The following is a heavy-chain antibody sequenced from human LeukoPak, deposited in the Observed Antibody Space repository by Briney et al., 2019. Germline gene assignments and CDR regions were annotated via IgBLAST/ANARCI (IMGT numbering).Heavy chain of an antibody. D-gene: IGHD1-26*01. Sequence: PGESLRLSCAASGFTFSTSWMHWVRQAPGKGLVWVSRMNSDGSRTNHADSVKGRLTISRDNAKNTLYLQMNSLRAEDTAVYYCARALGSPLDYWGQGTLVIVSS. V-gene: IGHV3-74*01. CDR3: ARALGSPLDY. CDR2: MNSDGSRT. J-gene: IGHJ4*02. CDR1: GFTFSTSW.